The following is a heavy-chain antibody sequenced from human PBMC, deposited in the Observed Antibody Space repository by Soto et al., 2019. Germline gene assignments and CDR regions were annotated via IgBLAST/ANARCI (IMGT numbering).Heavy chain of an antibody. CDR2: IYWNGDK. J-gene: IGHJ4*02. CDR1: GFSLRTSGAG. CDR3: AHSARYSATLSGYYYPLNFDF. Sequence: QITLRESGPTLVKPTQTLTLTCTFSGFSLRTSGAGVGWIRQPPGKALEWLALIYWNGDKRYSPSLMNRLTNTKATSKNHVVPTVTNLDPVDTATYYCAHSARYSATLSGYYYPLNFDFWGRGTLVTVSS. V-gene: IGHV2-5*01. D-gene: IGHD3-9*01.